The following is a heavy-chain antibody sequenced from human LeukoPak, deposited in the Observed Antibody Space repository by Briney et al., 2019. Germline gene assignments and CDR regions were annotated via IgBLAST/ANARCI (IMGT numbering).Heavy chain of an antibody. CDR1: VYTFTSYD. CDR3: AKAPGELGDDY. Sequence: ASVKVSCKASVYTFTSYDINWGRHATPQGLEWMGWVRPNRGNTGYAQKFQRRVTITRITSISTDYMELSSLRSEDTAVYYCAKAPGELGDDYWGQGSLVTVCS. V-gene: IGHV1-8*01. D-gene: IGHD3-10*01. CDR2: VRPNRGNT. J-gene: IGHJ4*02.